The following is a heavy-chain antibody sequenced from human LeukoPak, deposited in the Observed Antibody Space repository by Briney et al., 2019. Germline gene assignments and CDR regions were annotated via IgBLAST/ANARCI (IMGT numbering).Heavy chain of an antibody. CDR2: IYYSGST. CDR1: GGSFSGDY. J-gene: IGHJ6*02. CDR3: ARHLNGIAVAGTPCYYYYGMDV. D-gene: IGHD6-19*01. V-gene: IGHV4-59*08. Sequence: SETLSLTCAVYGGSFSGDYWSWIRQPPGNGLEWIGYIYYSGSTNYNPSLKSRVTISVDTSKNQFSLKLSSVTAADTAVYYCARHLNGIAVAGTPCYYYYGMDVWGQGTTVTVSS.